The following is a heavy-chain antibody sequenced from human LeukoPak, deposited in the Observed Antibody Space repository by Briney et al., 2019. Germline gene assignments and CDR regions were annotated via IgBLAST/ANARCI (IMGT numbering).Heavy chain of an antibody. V-gene: IGHV1-24*01. Sequence: ASVKVSCKVSGYTLTELSMHWVRQAPGKGLEWMGGFDPEDGETIYAQKFQGRVTMTEDTSTDTAYMELSSLRSEDTAVYYCATVRVYYDILTGYIPPAFDIWGQGTMVTVSS. CDR2: FDPEDGET. CDR3: ATVRVYYDILTGYIPPAFDI. D-gene: IGHD3-9*01. CDR1: GYTLTELS. J-gene: IGHJ3*02.